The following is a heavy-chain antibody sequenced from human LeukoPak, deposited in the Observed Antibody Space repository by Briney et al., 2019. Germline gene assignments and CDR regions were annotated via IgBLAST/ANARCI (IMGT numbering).Heavy chain of an antibody. V-gene: IGHV3-21*01. D-gene: IGHD2-2*01. CDR3: ARAPLHLAMYHYFDY. CDR2: ISSSSSYI. J-gene: IGHJ4*02. Sequence: GGSLRLSCVVSGFTFSSYSVNSVRQSPGKGLEWVSYISSSSSYIHYADSVKGRFTISRDNAKKSLYLQMNSLRAEDTAVYYCARAPLHLAMYHYFDYWGQGTLVTVSS. CDR1: GFTFSSYS.